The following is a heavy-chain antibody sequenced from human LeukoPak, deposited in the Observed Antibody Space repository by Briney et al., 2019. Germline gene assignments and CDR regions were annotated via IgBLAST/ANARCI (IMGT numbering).Heavy chain of an antibody. CDR2: ISAYNGNT. CDR1: GYTFTSYG. Sequence: ASVKVSCKASGYTFTSYGISWVRQAPGQGLEWMGWISAYNGNTTYAQKLQGRVTMTTDTSTSTAYMELRSLRSDDTAVYYYARDRRYTGYYDFWSGPNWYFDLWGRGTLVTVSS. V-gene: IGHV1-18*01. CDR3: ARDRRYTGYYDFWSGPNWYFDL. D-gene: IGHD3-3*01. J-gene: IGHJ2*01.